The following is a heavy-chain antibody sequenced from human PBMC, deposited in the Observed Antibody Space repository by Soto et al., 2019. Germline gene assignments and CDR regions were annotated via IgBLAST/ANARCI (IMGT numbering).Heavy chain of an antibody. CDR1: GYIFTKYG. D-gene: IGHD2-21*02. J-gene: IGHJ5*02. CDR2: INVYNGDR. Sequence: QVQVVQSGPELKKPGASVKVSCKAQGYIFTKYGIGWVRQAPGHGLEWMGLINVYNGDRKVAQKFQDRVSMTTDTATDIAYMELKSIRSGDTAVYYCARLQVGGDRTLNWFDPWGQGTLVTVSS. CDR3: ARLQVGGDRTLNWFDP. V-gene: IGHV1-18*01.